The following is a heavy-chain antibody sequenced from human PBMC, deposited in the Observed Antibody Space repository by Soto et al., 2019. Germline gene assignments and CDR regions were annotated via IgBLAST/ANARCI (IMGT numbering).Heavy chain of an antibody. V-gene: IGHV1-58*01. D-gene: IGHD5-18*01. J-gene: IGHJ4*02. CDR1: GFTFTSSA. CDR2: IVVGSGIT. Sequence: SVKVSCKASGFTFTSSAVQWVRQARGQRLEWIGWIVVGSGITNYAQKFQERVTITRDMSTSTAYMELSSLRSEDTAVYYCAAVRGYSYGRHLDYWGQGTLVTVSS. CDR3: AAVRGYSYGRHLDY.